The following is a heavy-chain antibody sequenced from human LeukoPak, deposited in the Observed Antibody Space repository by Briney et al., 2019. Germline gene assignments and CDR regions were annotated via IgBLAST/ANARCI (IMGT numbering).Heavy chain of an antibody. V-gene: IGHV4-59*01. J-gene: IGHJ4*02. Sequence: PSETLSLTCTVSGGSINRYYWTWIRQPPGKGLDWIGSIYYSGSTYYNPSLNSRVTISVDTSKNQFSLKLSSVTAADTAVYYCARSGSLREPVLDYWGQGTLVTVSS. D-gene: IGHD3-16*01. CDR3: ARSGSLREPVLDY. CDR2: IYYSGST. CDR1: GGSINRYY.